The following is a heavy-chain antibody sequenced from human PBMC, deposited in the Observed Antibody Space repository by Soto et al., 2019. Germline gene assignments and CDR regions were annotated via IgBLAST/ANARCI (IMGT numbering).Heavy chain of an antibody. CDR1: GFTFSSYA. CDR3: AKDLYDSSGYPEIFDY. CDR2: ISGSGGST. V-gene: IGHV3-23*01. J-gene: IGHJ4*02. D-gene: IGHD3-22*01. Sequence: PGGSLRLSCAASGFTFSSYAMSWVRQAPGKGLEWVSAISGSGGSTYYADSVKGRFTISRDNSKNTLYLQMNSLRAEDTAVYYCAKDLYDSSGYPEIFDYWGQGTLVTVSS.